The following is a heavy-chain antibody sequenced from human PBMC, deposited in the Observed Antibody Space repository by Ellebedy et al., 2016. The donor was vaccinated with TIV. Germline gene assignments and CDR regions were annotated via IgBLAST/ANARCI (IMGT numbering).Heavy chain of an antibody. D-gene: IGHD3-10*01. Sequence: SETLSLXXAVSGGSISSSNWWRWVRQPPGKGLEWIGEIYHSGSTNYNPSLKSRVTISVDKSKNQFSLKLSSVTAADTAVYYCARDRLYYYGSGSHHYYYYGMDVWGQGTTVTVSS. CDR1: GGSISSSNW. V-gene: IGHV4-4*02. CDR2: IYHSGST. CDR3: ARDRLYYYGSGSHHYYYYGMDV. J-gene: IGHJ6*02.